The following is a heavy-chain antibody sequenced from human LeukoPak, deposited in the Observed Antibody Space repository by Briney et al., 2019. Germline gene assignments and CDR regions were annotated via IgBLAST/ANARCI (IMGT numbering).Heavy chain of an antibody. Sequence: SGTLSLTCAVSGGSINGSGWCWWSWVRQPPGKGLEWIGEIYHTGRTNYNSSLKSRVTISLDKSKNQFSLTLTSVTAADTAMYYCATRYSVWPKWGPGTLVTVSS. V-gene: IGHV4-4*02. J-gene: IGHJ4*02. D-gene: IGHD5/OR15-5a*01. CDR1: GGSINGSGW. CDR2: IYHTGRT. CDR3: ATRYSVWPK.